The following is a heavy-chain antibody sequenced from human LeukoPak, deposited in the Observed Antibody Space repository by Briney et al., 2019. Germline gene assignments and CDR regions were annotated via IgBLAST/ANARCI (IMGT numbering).Heavy chain of an antibody. Sequence: SETLSLTCTVSGGSISSSSYYWGWIRQPPGKGLEWIGSIYYSGSTYYNPSLKSRVTISVDTSKNQFSLKLSSVTAADTAVYYCARVVAARPEGHFDYWGQGTLVTVSS. CDR1: GGSISSSSYY. CDR3: ARVVAARPEGHFDY. D-gene: IGHD6-6*01. CDR2: IYYSGST. V-gene: IGHV4-39*07. J-gene: IGHJ4*02.